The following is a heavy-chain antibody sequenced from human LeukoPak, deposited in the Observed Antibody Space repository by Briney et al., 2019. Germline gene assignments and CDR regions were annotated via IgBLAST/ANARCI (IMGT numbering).Heavy chain of an antibody. J-gene: IGHJ3*02. Sequence: GGSLRLSCAASGFTFSSYAMSWVRQAPGKGLEWVSAISGSGGSTYYADSVKGRFTISRDNSKNTLYLQMNSLRAEDTAVYYCAPLVSGSTSHALDIWGQGTMVTVSS. CDR2: ISGSGGST. D-gene: IGHD3-22*01. CDR3: APLVSGSTSHALDI. CDR1: GFTFSSYA. V-gene: IGHV3-23*01.